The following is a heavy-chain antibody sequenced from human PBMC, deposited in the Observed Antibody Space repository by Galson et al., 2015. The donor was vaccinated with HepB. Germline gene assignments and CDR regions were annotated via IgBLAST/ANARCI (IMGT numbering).Heavy chain of an antibody. CDR3: ARGRKPGIAVAAPTH. CDR2: INPSGGST. V-gene: IGHV1-46*03. CDR1: GYTFTSYY. D-gene: IGHD6-19*01. J-gene: IGHJ1*01. Sequence: SVKVSCKASGYTFTSYYMHWVRQAPGQGLEWMGIINPSGGSTSYAQKFQGRVTMTRDTSTSTVYMELSSLRSEDTAVYYCARGRKPGIAVAAPTHWGQGTLVTVSS.